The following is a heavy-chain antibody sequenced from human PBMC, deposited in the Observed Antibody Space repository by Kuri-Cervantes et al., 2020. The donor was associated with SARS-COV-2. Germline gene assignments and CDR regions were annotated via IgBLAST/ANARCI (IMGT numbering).Heavy chain of an antibody. V-gene: IGHV4-59*12. J-gene: IGHJ6*03. Sequence: SETLSLTCTVSGGSISSYYWRWIRPPPGKGLEWIGYIYYRGSTNYNPSLKSRVTISVDTSKNQFSLKLSSVTAADTAVYYCARIGSSGPASRYYYYYYMDVWGKGTTGTVSS. CDR3: ARIGSSGPASRYYYYYYMDV. D-gene: IGHD3-22*01. CDR1: GGSISSYY. CDR2: IYYRGST.